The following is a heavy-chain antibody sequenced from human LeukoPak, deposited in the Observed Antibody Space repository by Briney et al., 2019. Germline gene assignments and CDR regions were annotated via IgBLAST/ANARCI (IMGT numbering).Heavy chain of an antibody. CDR3: ARGIVVVAQLGFYFYYMDV. Sequence: SETLSLTCTVCGGSISSGSYYWSWIRQPAGKGLEWIGRIYTSGSINYNPSLKSRVTISVDTTKNQFSLKLSSVTAADTAVYYCARGIVVVAQLGFYFYYMDVWGKGTTVTISS. V-gene: IGHV4-61*02. CDR1: GGSISSGSYY. D-gene: IGHD2-15*01. CDR2: IYTSGSI. J-gene: IGHJ6*03.